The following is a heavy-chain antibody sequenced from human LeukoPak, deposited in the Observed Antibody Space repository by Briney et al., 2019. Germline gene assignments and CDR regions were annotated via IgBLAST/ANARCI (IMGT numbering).Heavy chain of an antibody. D-gene: IGHD3-22*01. V-gene: IGHV4-59*01. CDR3: ARYDSSGYYPLIDY. CDR1: GGSISSYY. J-gene: IGHJ4*02. Sequence: SETLSLTCTVSGGSISSYYWSWIRQPPGKGLEWIGYIYYSGSTNYNPSLKSRVTISVDTSKNQFSLKLSSVTAADTAVYYCARYDSSGYYPLIDYWGQGTLVTVSS. CDR2: IYYSGST.